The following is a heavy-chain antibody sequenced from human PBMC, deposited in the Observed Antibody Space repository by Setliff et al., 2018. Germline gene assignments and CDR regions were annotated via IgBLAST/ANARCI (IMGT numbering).Heavy chain of an antibody. Sequence: ASVKVSCKASGYTFTSYGITWVRQAPGQGLEWMGWISAYNGNTNYAQKFQGGVTMTTDTSTRTAYMEVTSLRSDDTAVYYCATEKFPGDWGDYWGQGTLVTVS. CDR2: ISAYNGNT. J-gene: IGHJ4*02. CDR3: ATEKFPGDWGDY. V-gene: IGHV1-18*01. CDR1: GYTFTSYG. D-gene: IGHD2-21*01.